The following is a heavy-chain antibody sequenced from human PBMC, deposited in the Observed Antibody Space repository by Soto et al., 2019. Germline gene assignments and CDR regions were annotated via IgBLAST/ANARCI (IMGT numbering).Heavy chain of an antibody. CDR1: GGTFSSYT. Sequence: SVKVSCKASGGTFSSYTISWVRQAPGQGLEWMGRIIPILGIANYAQKFQGRVTITADKSTSTAYMELSSLRSEDTAVYYCARADIVVVPAFAAAGTYYYYCMDVLGQGIPVTVSS. J-gene: IGHJ6*02. CDR3: ARADIVVVPAFAAAGTYYYYCMDV. V-gene: IGHV1-69*02. D-gene: IGHD2-2*01. CDR2: IIPILGIA.